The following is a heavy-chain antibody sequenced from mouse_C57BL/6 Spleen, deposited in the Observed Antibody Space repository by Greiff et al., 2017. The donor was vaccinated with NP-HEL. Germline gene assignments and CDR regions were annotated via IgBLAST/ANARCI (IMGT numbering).Heavy chain of an antibody. CDR2: ILPGSGST. V-gene: IGHV1-9*01. CDR3: ARRGATYGSSYVGYFDV. CDR1: GYTFTGYW. Sequence: QVQLKQSGAELMKPGASVKLSCKATGYTFTGYWIEWVKQRPGHGLEWIGEILPGSGSTNYNEKFKGKATFTADTSSNTAYMQLSSLTTEDSAIYYCARRGATYGSSYVGYFDVWGTGTTVTVSS. D-gene: IGHD1-1*01. J-gene: IGHJ1*03.